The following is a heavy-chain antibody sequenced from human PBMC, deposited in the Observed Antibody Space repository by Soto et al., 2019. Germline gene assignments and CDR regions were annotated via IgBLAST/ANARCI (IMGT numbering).Heavy chain of an antibody. CDR2: ISYDGSNK. V-gene: IGHV3-30*18. CDR3: AKIPVAGNRGKMYYFDY. CDR1: GFTFSSYG. Sequence: QVQLVESGGGVVQPGRSLRLSCAASGFTFSSYGMHWVRQAPGKGLEWVAVISYDGSNKYYADSVKGRFTISRDNSKNTLYLQMNSLRAEDTAVYYCAKIPVAGNRGKMYYFDYWGQGTLVTVSS. D-gene: IGHD6-19*01. J-gene: IGHJ4*02.